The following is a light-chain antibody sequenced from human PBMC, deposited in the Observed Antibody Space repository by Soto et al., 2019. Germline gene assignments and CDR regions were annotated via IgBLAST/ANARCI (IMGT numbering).Light chain of an antibody. CDR1: SSDVGGYNH. CDR3: CSYTRLSTVV. J-gene: IGLJ2*01. Sequence: QSALTQPASVSGSPGQSITISCTGTSSDVGGYNHVSWYQHSPGKAPKLILFAVSDRPSGVSHRFSGAKSGNTASLPISGLQAEDEADYYCCSYTRLSTVVFGGGTQLTVL. V-gene: IGLV2-14*01. CDR2: AVS.